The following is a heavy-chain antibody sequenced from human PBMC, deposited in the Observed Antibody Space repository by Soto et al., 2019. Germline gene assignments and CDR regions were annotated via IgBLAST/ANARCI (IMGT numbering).Heavy chain of an antibody. Sequence: KTSETLSLTCTVSGGSISSSSYYWGWIRQPPGKGLEWIGSIYYSGSTYYNPSLKSRVTISVDTSKNQFSLKLSSVTAADTAVYYCAANWNYLNWFDPWGQGTLVTVSS. CDR3: AANWNYLNWFDP. D-gene: IGHD1-7*01. V-gene: IGHV4-39*01. J-gene: IGHJ5*02. CDR2: IYYSGST. CDR1: GGSISSSSYY.